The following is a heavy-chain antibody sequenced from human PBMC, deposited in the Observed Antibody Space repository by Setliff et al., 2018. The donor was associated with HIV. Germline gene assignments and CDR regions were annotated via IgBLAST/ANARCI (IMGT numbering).Heavy chain of an antibody. CDR3: ARSRLHYYDSSGYYPSYFDY. J-gene: IGHJ4*02. V-gene: IGHV4-39*07. D-gene: IGHD3-22*01. CDR2: INHSGST. Sequence: PSETLSLTCTVSSGSISSSNHYWSWIRQPPGKGLEWFGEINHSGSTNYNPSLKSRVTISVDTSKNQFSLKLSSATAADTAVYYCARSRLHYYDSSGYYPSYFDYWGQGTLVTVSS. CDR1: SGSISSSNHY.